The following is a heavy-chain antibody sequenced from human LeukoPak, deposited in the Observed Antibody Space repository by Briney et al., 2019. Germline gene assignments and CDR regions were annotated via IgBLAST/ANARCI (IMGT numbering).Heavy chain of an antibody. CDR2: ISYDGSNK. CDR1: GFTFSSYG. J-gene: IGHJ6*02. V-gene: IGHV3-30*18. D-gene: IGHD2-2*01. CDR3: AKDQRTMTRRMDV. Sequence: GGSLRLSCAASGFTFSSYGMHWDRQAPGKGLERVAVISYDGSNKYYADSVKGRFTISRDNSKNTLYLQMNTLRVEDRAVYFCAKDQRTMTRRMDVWGQGTAVIVSS.